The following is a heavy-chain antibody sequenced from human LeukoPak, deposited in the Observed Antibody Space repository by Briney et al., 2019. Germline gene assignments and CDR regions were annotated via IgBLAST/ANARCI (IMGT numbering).Heavy chain of an antibody. CDR1: GYTFTVYS. V-gene: IGHV7-4-1*02. Sequence: GASVKVSCKASGYTFTVYSINWLRQAPGQGLEWMGWITTSTGKPTYAQGFTGRSVFSLDTSVSTTYLHINSLKAEDTAVYYCARDASMINFDYWGQGSLVTVSS. CDR2: ITTSTGKP. CDR3: ARDASMINFDY. J-gene: IGHJ4*02. D-gene: IGHD3-16*01.